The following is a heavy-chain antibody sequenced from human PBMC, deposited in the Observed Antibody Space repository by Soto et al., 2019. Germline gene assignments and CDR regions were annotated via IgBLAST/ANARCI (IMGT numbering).Heavy chain of an antibody. CDR2: ISWNSGSI. CDR1: GFTFDDYA. Sequence: EVQLVESGGGLVQPGRSLRLSCAASGFTFDDYAMHWVRQAPGKGLEWVSGISWNSGSIGYADSVKGRFTISRDNAKNSLYLQMNRLRAEDTALYYCAKDYGSGSVGNFDYWGQGTLVTVSS. V-gene: IGHV3-9*01. CDR3: AKDYGSGSVGNFDY. J-gene: IGHJ4*02. D-gene: IGHD3-10*01.